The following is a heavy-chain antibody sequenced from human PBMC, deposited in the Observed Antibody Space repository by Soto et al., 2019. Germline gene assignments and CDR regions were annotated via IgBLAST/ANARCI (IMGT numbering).Heavy chain of an antibody. CDR3: ARQGYSDDYYFYGMDV. CDR2: IRSRVNNYAT. Sequence: GRSLRLPCAASAFTFSGSSIHFFRHSALNRREWVVRIRSRVNNYATGYAASVKGRFTISRDDSKNTAYLQMDSLKTEDTAIYYCARQGYSDDYYFYGMDVWGQGTTVTVSS. CDR1: AFTFSGSS. V-gene: IGHV3-73*01. J-gene: IGHJ6*02. D-gene: IGHD4-4*01.